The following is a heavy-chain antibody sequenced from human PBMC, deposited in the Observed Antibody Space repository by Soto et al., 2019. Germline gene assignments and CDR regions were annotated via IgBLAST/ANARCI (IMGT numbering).Heavy chain of an antibody. J-gene: IGHJ4*02. V-gene: IGHV3-23*01. D-gene: IGHD6-19*01. CDR1: GFTFSSYS. CDR3: AKTSIAVDGAFDY. CDR2: ISGSGVST. Sequence: PGGSLRLSGAASGFTFSSYSISWVRQAPWKGLEWVSAISGSGVSTYYADSVKGRFTISRDNSKKTLYLQMNSLRAEDTAVYYCAKTSIAVDGAFDYCGQGTLVTLSS.